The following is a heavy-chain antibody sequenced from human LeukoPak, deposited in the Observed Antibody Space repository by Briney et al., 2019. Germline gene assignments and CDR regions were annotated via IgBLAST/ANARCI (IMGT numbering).Heavy chain of an antibody. V-gene: IGHV1-24*01. D-gene: IGHD3-22*01. CDR1: GYTLTELS. Sequence: GASVKVSCKVSGYTLTELSMHWVRQAPGKGLEWMGGFDPEDGETIYAQKFQGRVTMTEDTSTDTAYMELSSLRSDDTAVYYCGTVVSGYYPYFDYWGQGTLVTVSS. CDR3: GTVVSGYYPYFDY. CDR2: FDPEDGET. J-gene: IGHJ4*02.